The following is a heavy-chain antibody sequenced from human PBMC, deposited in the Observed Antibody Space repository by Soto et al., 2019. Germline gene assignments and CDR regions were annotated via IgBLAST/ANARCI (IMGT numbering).Heavy chain of an antibody. D-gene: IGHD2-15*01. CDR3: ARLCSGGSCYSDY. CDR1: GGSIXSGGYX. CDR2: IYYSGST. J-gene: IGHJ4*02. Sequence: SETLSLTCTVSGGSIXSGGYXXXXXXXHPGKCLEWIGYIYYSGSTYYNPSLKSRVTISVDTSKNQFSLKLSSVTAADTAVYYCARLCSGGSCYSDYWGQGTLVTVSS. V-gene: IGHV4-31*03.